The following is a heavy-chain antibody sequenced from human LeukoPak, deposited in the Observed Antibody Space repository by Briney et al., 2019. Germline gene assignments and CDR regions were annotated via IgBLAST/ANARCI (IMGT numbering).Heavy chain of an antibody. CDR2: ISYDGSNK. Sequence: PGGSLRLSCAASGLTFSNYAMHWVRQAPGKGLEWVAVISYDGSNKYYADSVKGRFTISRDNSKNTLYLQMNSLRAEGTAVYYCARDGAYWGQGTLVTVSS. D-gene: IGHD3-16*01. CDR1: GLTFSNYA. V-gene: IGHV3-30-3*01. CDR3: ARDGAY. J-gene: IGHJ4*02.